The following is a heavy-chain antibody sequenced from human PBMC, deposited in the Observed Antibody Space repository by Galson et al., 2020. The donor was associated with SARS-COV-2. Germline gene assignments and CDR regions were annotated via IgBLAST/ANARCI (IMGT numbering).Heavy chain of an antibody. J-gene: IGHJ4*02. CDR2: ISYDGSNK. CDR1: GFTFSSYA. D-gene: IGHD1-26*01. Sequence: GGSLRLSCAASGFTFSSYAMHWVRQAPGKGLEWVAVISYDGSNKYYADSVKGRFTISRDNSKNTLYLQMNSLRAEDTAVYYCARPRGAYYYLDYGGQGTLVTVAS. V-gene: IGHV3-30*04. CDR3: ARPRGAYYYLDY.